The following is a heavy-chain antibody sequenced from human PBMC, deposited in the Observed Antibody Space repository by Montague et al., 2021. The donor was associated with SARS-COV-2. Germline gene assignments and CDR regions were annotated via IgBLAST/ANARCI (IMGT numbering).Heavy chain of an antibody. CDR2: IYYSGST. J-gene: IGHJ4*02. Sequence: TLSLTCTVSSGSISSGGSYCCCIRRHPPEDLEWIVYIYYSGSTYSNQSLQSRGTISVDTSTNNFSLKQSSVTAAATAVYYCSGGGTIFGVVTFPFDYWGQGTLVTVSS. V-gene: IGHV4-31*03. CDR3: SGGGTIFGVVTFPFDY. CDR1: SGSISSGGSY. D-gene: IGHD3-3*01.